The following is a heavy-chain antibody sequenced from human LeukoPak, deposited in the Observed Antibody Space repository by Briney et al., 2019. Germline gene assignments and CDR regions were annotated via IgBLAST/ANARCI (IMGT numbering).Heavy chain of an antibody. V-gene: IGHV3-23*01. CDR2: ISDGGSDT. J-gene: IGHJ4*02. CDR1: GFTFSTYA. D-gene: IGHD4-17*01. CDR3: AKALYGDYGRFDY. Sequence: GGSLRLSCAASGFTFSTYAMSWVRHAPGKGLDWVSTISDGGSDTHYADSVKGRFTISRDNSKNTVYLQINSLRAEDTAVYYCAKALYGDYGRFDYWGQGTLVTVSS.